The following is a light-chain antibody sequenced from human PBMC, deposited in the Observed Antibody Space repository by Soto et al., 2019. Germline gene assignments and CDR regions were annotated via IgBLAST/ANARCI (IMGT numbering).Light chain of an antibody. V-gene: IGKV1-39*01. J-gene: IGKJ1*01. CDR3: QQSFSTPRT. CDR1: QSISTY. CDR2: ALS. Sequence: IQMTQSPSSLSASVGDRVTITCRASQSISTYVNWYQQKPGKAPKLLIYALSSLQSGVPSRFSVSGSGTHFSLTINSLQPEDFAIYYCQQSFSTPRTFGPGTRVE.